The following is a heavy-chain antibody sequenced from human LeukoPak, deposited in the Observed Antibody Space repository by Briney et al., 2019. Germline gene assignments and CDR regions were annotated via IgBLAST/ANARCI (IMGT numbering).Heavy chain of an antibody. V-gene: IGHV3-48*03. CDR1: GFTFSSYE. D-gene: IGHD6-13*01. J-gene: IGHJ4*02. Sequence: PGGSLRLSCAASGFTFSSYEMNWVRQAPGMGLEWVSYISSSGSTIYYADSVKGRFTISRDNAKNSLYLQMNSLRAEDTAVYYCAIDVGIPTAGDYWGQGTLVTVSS. CDR3: AIDVGIPTAGDY. CDR2: ISSSGSTI.